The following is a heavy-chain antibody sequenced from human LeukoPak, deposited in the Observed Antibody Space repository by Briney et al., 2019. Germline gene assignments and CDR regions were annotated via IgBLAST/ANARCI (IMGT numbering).Heavy chain of an antibody. J-gene: IGHJ2*01. CDR2: IYYSGST. D-gene: IGHD3-22*01. CDR1: GGSISSGGYY. Sequence: SQTLSLTCTVSGGSISSGGYYWSWIRQHPGTGLEWIGYIYYSGSTYYNPSLKSRVTISVDTSKNQFSLKLSSVTAADTAVYYCARVHTVEVIRYWYFDLWGHGTLVTVSS. CDR3: ARVHTVEVIRYWYFDL. V-gene: IGHV4-31*03.